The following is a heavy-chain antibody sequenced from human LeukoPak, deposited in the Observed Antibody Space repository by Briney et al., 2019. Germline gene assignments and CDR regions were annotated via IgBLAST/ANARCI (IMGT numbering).Heavy chain of an antibody. CDR2: ISGSGDNT. Sequence: GGSLRLSCAASGFTLSSYSMNWVRQAPGKGLEWVSTISGSGDNTYYAESVKGRFTISRDNSKNRLYLKMNGLRAEDTAVYYCAKESTVTPGSVNWFDPWGQGTLVTVPS. J-gene: IGHJ5*02. CDR3: AKESTVTPGSVNWFDP. CDR1: GFTLSSYS. D-gene: IGHD4-17*01. V-gene: IGHV3-23*01.